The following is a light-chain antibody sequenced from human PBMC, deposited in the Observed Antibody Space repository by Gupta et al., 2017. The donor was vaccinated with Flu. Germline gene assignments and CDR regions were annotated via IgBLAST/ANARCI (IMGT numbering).Light chain of an antibody. J-gene: IGKJ1*01. Sequence: IQITPPPSTLSSSLGASITTSCRASQSVGKCVAWYQQTPGRAPRLLIYMASSLENWVPSRFSGSGSGTEFTLTISSLQPEDFATYYCQQYHTFPRTFAQGTKVEIK. CDR3: QQYHTFPRT. CDR1: QSVGKC. V-gene: IGKV1-5*03. CDR2: MAS.